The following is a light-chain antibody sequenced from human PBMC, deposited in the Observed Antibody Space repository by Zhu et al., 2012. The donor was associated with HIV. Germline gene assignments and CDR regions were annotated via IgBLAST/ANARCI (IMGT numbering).Light chain of an antibody. CDR2: GIS. V-gene: IGKV3-20*01. CDR3: QEYGSSPLLT. J-gene: IGKJ4*01. CDR1: QSVYNNF. Sequence: EIVLTQSPGTLSLSPGDRAILSCRASQSVYNNFLAWYQQRPGQAPRLLIYGISVRATGIPDRFSGSGSETDFTLTINRLEPEDFAVYYCQEYGSSPLLTFGGGTRVEMK.